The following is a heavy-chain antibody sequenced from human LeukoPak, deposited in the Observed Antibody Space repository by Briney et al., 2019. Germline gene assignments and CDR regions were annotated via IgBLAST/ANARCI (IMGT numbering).Heavy chain of an antibody. CDR3: ARGTELLRFDY. D-gene: IGHD2-15*01. CDR2: IYPGDSDT. Sequence: GASLQISCQGSGSSFTSYWIGWVRQLPGKGLEWMGIIYPGDSDTRYSPSFQGQVTISADKSISTAYLQWSSLKASDTAMYYCARGTELLRFDYWGQGTLVTVSS. J-gene: IGHJ4*02. CDR1: GSSFTSYW. V-gene: IGHV5-51*01.